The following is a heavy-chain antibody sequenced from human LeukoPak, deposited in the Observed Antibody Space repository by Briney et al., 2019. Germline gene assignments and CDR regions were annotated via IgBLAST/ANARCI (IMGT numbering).Heavy chain of an antibody. J-gene: IGHJ4*02. D-gene: IGHD3-10*01. Sequence: GGSLRLSCAASGFTVSSNYMTWVRQAPGKGPEWVATIKEDGSDKYYVDSVRGRFTISRDNAENSVYLQMDRLTAEDTALYFCVRDGIRDIPGIITIRYDFWGQGTLVTVSS. CDR2: IKEDGSDK. CDR3: VRDGIRDIPGIITIRYDF. CDR1: GFTVSSNY. V-gene: IGHV3-7*05.